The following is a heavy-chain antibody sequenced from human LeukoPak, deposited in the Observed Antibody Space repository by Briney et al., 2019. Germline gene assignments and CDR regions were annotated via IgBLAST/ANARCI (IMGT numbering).Heavy chain of an antibody. D-gene: IGHD1-26*01. CDR1: GFTFSSYE. J-gene: IGHJ2*01. Sequence: GGSLRLSCAASGFTFSSYEMNWVRQAPGKGLEWVSYITSSGRTIYYADSVKGRFTISRDNAKNSLYLQMHSLRAEDTGVYCCARHYPFDLWGRGTLVTVSS. CDR3: ARHYPFDL. V-gene: IGHV3-48*03. CDR2: ITSSGRTI.